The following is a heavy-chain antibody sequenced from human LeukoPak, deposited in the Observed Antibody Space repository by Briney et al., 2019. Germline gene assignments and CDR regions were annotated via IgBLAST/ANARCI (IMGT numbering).Heavy chain of an antibody. V-gene: IGHV5-10-1*01. CDR3: ARRIVGATLPDY. J-gene: IGHJ4*02. D-gene: IGHD1-26*01. CDR1: GYSLTSYW. Sequence: GESLKISCKGSGYSLTSYWIGWVRQMPGKGLEWMGRIDPSDSYTNYSPSFQGHVTISADKSISTAYLQWSSLKASDTAMYYCARRIVGATLPDYWGQGTLVTVSP. CDR2: IDPSDSYT.